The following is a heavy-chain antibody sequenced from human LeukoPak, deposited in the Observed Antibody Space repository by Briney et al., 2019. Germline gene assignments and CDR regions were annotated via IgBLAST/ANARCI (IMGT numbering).Heavy chain of an antibody. J-gene: IGHJ4*02. CDR2: IWYDGSNK. V-gene: IGHV3-33*01. D-gene: IGHD3-10*01. CDR1: GFTFSSYG. CDR3: ARDRAVRTGYFDY. Sequence: PGGSLRLSCAASGFTFSSYGTHWVRQAPGKGLEWVAVIWYDGSNKYYADSVKGRFTISRDNSKNTLYLQMNSLRAEDTAVYYCARDRAVRTGYFDYWGQGTLVTVSS.